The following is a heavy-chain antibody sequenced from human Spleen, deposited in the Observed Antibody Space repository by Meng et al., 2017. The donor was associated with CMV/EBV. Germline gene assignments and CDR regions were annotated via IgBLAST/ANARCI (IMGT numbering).Heavy chain of an antibody. V-gene: IGHV1-2*02. D-gene: IGHD3-3*02. CDR1: GYTFTGFY. J-gene: IGHJ6*02. Sequence: ASVKVSCKGSGYTFTGFYIHWVRQAPGQGLEWIGWINPNGGRTNYTRKFQGRVSMTRDMSISTAYMELSTLRSDDTAVYYCARDLPQFWSGYSYYYYYGMDVWGQGTTVTVSS. CDR2: INPNGGRT. CDR3: ARDLPQFWSGYSYYYYYGMDV.